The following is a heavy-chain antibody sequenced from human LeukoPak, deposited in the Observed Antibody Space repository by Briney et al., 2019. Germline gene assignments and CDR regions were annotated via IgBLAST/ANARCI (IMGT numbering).Heavy chain of an antibody. CDR1: GFTVSSNY. D-gene: IGHD5-18*01. Sequence: GGSRRLSCAASGFTVSSNYMSWVRQAPGKGLEWVSVIYSGGSTYYADSVKGSFTISRDNSKNTLYLQMNSLRAEDTAVYYCARDGSDSEAMTHYYGMDVWGQGTTVTVSS. CDR3: ARDGSDSEAMTHYYGMDV. J-gene: IGHJ6*02. CDR2: IYSGGST. V-gene: IGHV3-66*01.